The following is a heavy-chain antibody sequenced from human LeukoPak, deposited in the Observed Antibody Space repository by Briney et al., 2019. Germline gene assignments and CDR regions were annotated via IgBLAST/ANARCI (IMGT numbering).Heavy chain of an antibody. J-gene: IGHJ5*02. Sequence: ASVKVSCKASGYTFTSYYMHWVRQAPGQGLEWMGGIIPIFGTANYAQKFQGRVTITADESTSTAYMELSSLRSEDTAVYYCARDFSQLNHYYGSGFDPWGQGTLVTVSS. V-gene: IGHV1-69*13. CDR1: GYTFTSYY. CDR2: IIPIFGTA. D-gene: IGHD3-10*01. CDR3: ARDFSQLNHYYGSGFDP.